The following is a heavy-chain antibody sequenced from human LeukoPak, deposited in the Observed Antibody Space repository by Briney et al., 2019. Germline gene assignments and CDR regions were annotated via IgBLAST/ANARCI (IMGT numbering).Heavy chain of an antibody. D-gene: IGHD2-2*01. CDR1: GFTFSNAW. J-gene: IGHJ5*02. CDR3: TTEVVPAAMGDSWFDP. Sequence: GGSLRLSCAASGFTFSNAWMSWVRQAPGKGLEWIGRIKSKTDGGTTDYAAPVKGRFTISRDDSKNTLYLQMNSLKTEDTAVYYCTTEVVPAAMGDSWFDPWGQGTLVTVSS. V-gene: IGHV3-15*01. CDR2: IKSKTDGGTT.